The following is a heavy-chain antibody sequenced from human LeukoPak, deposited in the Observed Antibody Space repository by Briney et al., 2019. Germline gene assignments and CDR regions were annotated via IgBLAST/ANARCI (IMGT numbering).Heavy chain of an antibody. J-gene: IGHJ4*02. CDR2: VYYTGRT. CDR1: GGSISSYY. CDR3: ARGVAVAGFKY. D-gene: IGHD6-19*01. Sequence: SETLSLTCTVSGGSISSYYWSWIRQPPGKGLEWIGNVYYTGRTHSNPSLQSRATLSVDTSKNQFSLKLTSVTAADTALYYCARGVAVAGFKYWGQGTLVSVSS. V-gene: IGHV4-59*12.